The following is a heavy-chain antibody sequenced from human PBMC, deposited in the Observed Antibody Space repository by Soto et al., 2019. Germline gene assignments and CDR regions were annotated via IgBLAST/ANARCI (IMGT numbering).Heavy chain of an antibody. CDR1: GYSFTSYW. V-gene: IGHV5-10-1*01. D-gene: IGHD6-13*01. CDR2: IDPSDSYT. J-gene: IGHJ6*02. CDR3: ARHLRGGYSSSWYPQYYYYYGMDV. Sequence: PGKSLKISCKGSGYSFTSYWISWVRQMPGKGLEWMGRIDPSDSYTNYSPSFQGHVTISADKSISTAYLQWSSLKASDTAMYYCARHLRGGYSSSWYPQYYYYYGMDVWGQGTTVTVSS.